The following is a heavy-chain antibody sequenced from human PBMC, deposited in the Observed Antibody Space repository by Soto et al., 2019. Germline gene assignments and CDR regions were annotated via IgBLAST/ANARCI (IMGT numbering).Heavy chain of an antibody. V-gene: IGHV4-59*08. Sequence: QVQLQESGPGLVKPSETLSLTCTASGGSISSYYWSWIRQPPGKGLEWIGYIYYSGSTNYNPSLKIRGTISVDTSKNQFSLKLSYVTAADTAVYYCARHVQYQLLSRTPLDACDIWGQGTMVTVSS. CDR3: ARHVQYQLLSRTPLDACDI. J-gene: IGHJ3*02. D-gene: IGHD2-2*01. CDR2: IYYSGST. CDR1: GGSISSYY.